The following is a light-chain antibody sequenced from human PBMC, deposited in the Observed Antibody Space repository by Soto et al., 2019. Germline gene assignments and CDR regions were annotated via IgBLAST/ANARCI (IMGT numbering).Light chain of an antibody. CDR3: SSYTSSSTPFYV. CDR1: SSDVGGYNY. J-gene: IGLJ1*01. Sequence: QSVLTQPASLSASPGQSITISCTGTSSDVGGYNYVSWYQQHPGKAPKLMIYDVSNRPSGVSNRFSGSKSGNTASLTISGLQAEDEADYYCSSYTSSSTPFYVFGTGTKVTVL. CDR2: DVS. V-gene: IGLV2-14*01.